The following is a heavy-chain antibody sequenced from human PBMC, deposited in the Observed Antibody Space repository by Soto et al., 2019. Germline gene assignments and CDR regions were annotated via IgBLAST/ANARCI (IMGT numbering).Heavy chain of an antibody. D-gene: IGHD3-16*01. Sequence: ASVKVSCKASGYTFTNYGISWVRQAPGQGPEWMGWISVYNGNTNHAQKVQGRVTMTTDTYTSTAYMEMRSLRSDDTAVYYCARTIDYGANSVPDYWGQGTLVTVSS. CDR2: ISVYNGNT. V-gene: IGHV1-18*04. CDR3: ARTIDYGANSVPDY. J-gene: IGHJ4*02. CDR1: GYTFTNYG.